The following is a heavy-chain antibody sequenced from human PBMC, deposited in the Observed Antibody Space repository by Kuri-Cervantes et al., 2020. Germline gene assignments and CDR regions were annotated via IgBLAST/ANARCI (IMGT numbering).Heavy chain of an antibody. V-gene: IGHV3-48*02. D-gene: IGHD2-2*01. Sequence: GESLKISCAASGFTFSSYSMNWVRQAPGKGLEWVSYISSSSTIYYADSVKGRFTISRDNAKNSLYLQMNSLRDEDTAVYYCARAVHQLLIDYWGQGTLVTVSS. CDR1: GFTFSSYS. J-gene: IGHJ4*02. CDR3: ARAVHQLLIDY. CDR2: ISSSSTI.